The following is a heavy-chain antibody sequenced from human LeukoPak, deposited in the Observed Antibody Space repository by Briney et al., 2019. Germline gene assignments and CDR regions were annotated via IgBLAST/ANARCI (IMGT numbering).Heavy chain of an antibody. D-gene: IGHD5-24*01. V-gene: IGHV4-59*01. CDR1: GGSISSYY. J-gene: IGHJ4*02. CDR3: ARARERRWLQGIGYYFDY. Sequence: SETLSLTCTVSGGSISSYYWSWIRQPPGKGLEWIGYIYYSGSTNYNPSLKSRVTISVDTSKNQFSLKLSSVTAADTAVYYCARARERRWLQGIGYYFDYWRQGPLVTVPS. CDR2: IYYSGST.